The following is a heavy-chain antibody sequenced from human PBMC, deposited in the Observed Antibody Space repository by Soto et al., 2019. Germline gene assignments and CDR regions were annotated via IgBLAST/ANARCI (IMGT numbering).Heavy chain of an antibody. Sequence: EVQLMESGGGLVQPGGSVRLSCEASGFTFSDYAMTWVRQPPGKGLEWVSEISLRGESSFFADSVKGRFTISRDNSKNTLSLQMNSLRVEDTAVYFCARTHSISYGSGTYLGDFYYGLDVWGQGTTVTVSS. CDR3: ARTHSISYGSGTYLGDFYYGLDV. J-gene: IGHJ6*02. CDR2: ISLRGESS. V-gene: IGHV3-23*01. D-gene: IGHD3-10*01. CDR1: GFTFSDYA.